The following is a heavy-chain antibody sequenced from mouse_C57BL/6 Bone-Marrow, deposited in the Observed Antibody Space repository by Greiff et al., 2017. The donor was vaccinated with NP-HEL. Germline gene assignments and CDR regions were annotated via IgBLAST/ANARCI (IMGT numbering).Heavy chain of an antibody. J-gene: IGHJ4*01. CDR1: GFSLTSYG. Sequence: QVTLKVSGPGLVQPSQSLSITCTVSGFSLTSYGVHWVRQSPGKGLEWLGVIWRGGSTDYNAAVMSRLSITKDNSKSQVFFKMNSLQADDTAIYYCASTVVARLTDAMDYWGQGTSVTVSS. CDR2: IWRGGST. CDR3: ASTVVARLTDAMDY. V-gene: IGHV2-5*01. D-gene: IGHD1-1*01.